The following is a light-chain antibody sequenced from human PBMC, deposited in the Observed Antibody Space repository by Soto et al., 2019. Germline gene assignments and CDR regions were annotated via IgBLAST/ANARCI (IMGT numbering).Light chain of an antibody. CDR2: AAS. CDR1: QNIASY. Sequence: DIQMTQSLSSLSASVGARVTITCRASQNIASYLNWYQQRPGKAPALLIYAASSLQSGVPLRFSCSGSWTEFTLTIDSLQPEDFASYYCQQHFNLPRTFRQDTKVEI. J-gene: IGKJ1*01. V-gene: IGKV1-39*01. CDR3: QQHFNLPRT.